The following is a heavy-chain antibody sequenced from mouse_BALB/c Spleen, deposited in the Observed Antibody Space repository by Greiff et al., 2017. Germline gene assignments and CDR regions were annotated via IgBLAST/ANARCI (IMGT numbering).Heavy chain of an antibody. V-gene: IGHV2-9*02. D-gene: IGHD2-1*01. CDR2: IWAGGST. Sequence: VKLVESGPGLVAPSQSLSITCTVSGFSLTSYGVHWVRQPPGKGLEWLGVIWAGGSTNYNSALMSRLSISKDNSKSQVFLKMNSLQTDDTAMYYCARDGGNSGYYAMDYWGQGTSVTVSS. CDR3: ARDGGNSGYYAMDY. CDR1: GFSLTSYG. J-gene: IGHJ4*01.